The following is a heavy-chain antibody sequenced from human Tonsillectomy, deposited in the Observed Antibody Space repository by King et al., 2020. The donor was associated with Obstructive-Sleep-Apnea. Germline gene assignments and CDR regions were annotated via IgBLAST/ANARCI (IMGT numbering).Heavy chain of an antibody. CDR3: ARHDWFGELRLAAFDI. CDR1: GGSISSSSYY. Sequence: QLQESGPGLVKPSETLSLTCTVSGGSISSSSYYWGWIRQPPGKGLEWIGSIYYSGSTYYNPSLKSRVTISVDTSKNQFSLKLSSVTAADTAVYYWARHDWFGELRLAAFDIWGQGTMVTVSS. V-gene: IGHV4-39*01. CDR2: IYYSGST. D-gene: IGHD3-10*01. J-gene: IGHJ3*02.